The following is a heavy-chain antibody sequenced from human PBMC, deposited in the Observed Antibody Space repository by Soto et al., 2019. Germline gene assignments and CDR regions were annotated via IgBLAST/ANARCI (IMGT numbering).Heavy chain of an antibody. J-gene: IGHJ4*02. V-gene: IGHV1-18*01. CDR3: ARVGAIAPAEGDY. CDR2: ISGYNNNK. D-gene: IGHD6-13*01. CDR1: GYTFTSYG. Sequence: QIQLVQSGTEVREPGASVKVSCQASGYTFTSYGIIWVRQAPGQGLELMGWISGYNNNKNYAQKYQARVTMTTDTSTTTAYMELRSLRSDDTAVHYWARVGAIAPAEGDYWGQGTLVTVSS.